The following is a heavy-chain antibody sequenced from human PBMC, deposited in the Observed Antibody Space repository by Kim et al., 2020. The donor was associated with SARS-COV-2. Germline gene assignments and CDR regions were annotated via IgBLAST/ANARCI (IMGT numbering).Heavy chain of an antibody. J-gene: IGHJ6*02. V-gene: IGHV5-51*01. Sequence: GESLKISCKGSGYSFTSYWIGWVRQMPGKGLEWMGIIYPGDSDTRYSPSFQGQVTISADKSIRPAYLQWSSLKASDTAMYYCARLQRYYDFWSGYYLYYYYGMDVWGQGTTVTVSS. CDR3: ARLQRYYDFWSGYYLYYYYGMDV. D-gene: IGHD3-3*01. CDR2: IYPGDSDT. CDR1: GYSFTSYW.